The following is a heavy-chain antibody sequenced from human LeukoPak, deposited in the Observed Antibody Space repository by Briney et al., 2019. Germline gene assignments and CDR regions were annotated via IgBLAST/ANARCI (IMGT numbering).Heavy chain of an antibody. CDR2: IRTHGNYI. CDR1: GFTFSTYS. D-gene: IGHD5/OR15-5a*01. Sequence: GGALRLSCAASGFTFSTYSMNWVRQAPGKGLEWVSSIRTHGNYIYYGDSVKGRFTTSRDNAKNSLFLEMNSLRAEDTAVYYCARDPVSCGRATCHSDGMDVWGQGTTVTVSS. V-gene: IGHV3-21*01. J-gene: IGHJ6*02. CDR3: ARDPVSCGRATCHSDGMDV.